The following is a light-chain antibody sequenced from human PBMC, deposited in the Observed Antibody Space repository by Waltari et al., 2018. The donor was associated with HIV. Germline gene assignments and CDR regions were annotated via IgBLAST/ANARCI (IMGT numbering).Light chain of an antibody. CDR2: YVS. CDR1: SSDLGAYNY. CDR3: SSYAGSNNPYV. V-gene: IGLV2-8*01. Sequence: QSALTQPPSASGSPGQSVTISCTGTSSDLGAYNYVSWYQQHPDKAPKLMIYYVSKRPSGVPDRFSGAKSGNTASLTVSGLQTEDEADYYCSSYAGSNNPYVFGTGTKVTVL. J-gene: IGLJ1*01.